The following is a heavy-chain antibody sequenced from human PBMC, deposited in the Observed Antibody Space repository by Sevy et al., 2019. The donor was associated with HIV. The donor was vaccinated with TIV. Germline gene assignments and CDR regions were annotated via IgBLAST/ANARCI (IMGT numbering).Heavy chain of an antibody. D-gene: IGHD2-2*01. CDR3: EKEVGTSCRCGYFNY. V-gene: IGHV3-30*04. CDR1: EITFSTAI. J-gene: IGHJ4*02. Sequence: GGSLRLSCAASEITFSTAIIHWVRQAPGKGLEWVAAISYDESKYYADSVKGRLTISRESSKNTVYLEMSSLRTEDTAVYYCEKEVGTSCRCGYFNYWGQGTLVTVSS. CDR2: ISYDESK.